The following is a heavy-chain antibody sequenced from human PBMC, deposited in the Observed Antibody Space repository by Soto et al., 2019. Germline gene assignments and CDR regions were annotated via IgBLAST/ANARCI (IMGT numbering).Heavy chain of an antibody. V-gene: IGHV3-48*01. J-gene: IGHJ3*02. D-gene: IGHD2-15*01. Sequence: GGSLRLCCAASGFTFSSYSMNWVRQAPGKGLEWVSYISSSSSTIYYADSVKGRFTISRDNAKNSLYLQMNSLRAEDTAVYYCARYCSGGSCYSRDAFDIWGQGTMVTVSS. CDR2: ISSSSSTI. CDR3: ARYCSGGSCYSRDAFDI. CDR1: GFTFSSYS.